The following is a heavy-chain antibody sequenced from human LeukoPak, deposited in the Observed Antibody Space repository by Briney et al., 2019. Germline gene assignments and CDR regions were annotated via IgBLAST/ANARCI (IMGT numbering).Heavy chain of an antibody. V-gene: IGHV1-8*01. D-gene: IGHD1-14*01. CDR1: GYTFTSYD. CDR3: ARGGDQPMTW. J-gene: IGHJ4*02. CDR2: MNPNSGNT. Sequence: ASVKVSCKASGYTFTSYDINWVRQATGQGLEWMGWMNPNSGNTGYAQKFQGRVTMTRNTAISTAYMELSSLKSEDTAMYCCARGGDQPMTWWGQGTLVTVSS.